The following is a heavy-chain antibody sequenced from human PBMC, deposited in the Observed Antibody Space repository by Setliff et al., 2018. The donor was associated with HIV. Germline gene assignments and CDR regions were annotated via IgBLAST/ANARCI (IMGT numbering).Heavy chain of an antibody. V-gene: IGHV1-3*01. D-gene: IGHD3-22*01. CDR1: GYMFSGFH. CDR2: INAGNGNT. Sequence: ASVKVSCKASGYMFSGFHMHWVRQAPGQRLEWMGWINAGNGNTKYSQKFQGRVTITRDTSASTAYMELSSLRSEDTAAYYCARMTSPYYYDTSGYHYWGQGTLVTVSS. J-gene: IGHJ4*02. CDR3: ARMTSPYYYDTSGYHY.